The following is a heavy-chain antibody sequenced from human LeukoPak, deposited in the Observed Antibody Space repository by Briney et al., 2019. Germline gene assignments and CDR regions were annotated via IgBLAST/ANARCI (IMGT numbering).Heavy chain of an antibody. CDR1: GGSISTYY. CDR3: AREVSGSDYYRAYDY. D-gene: IGHD3-3*01. J-gene: IGHJ4*02. V-gene: IGHV4-4*07. CDR2: LSSSGTT. Sequence: PSETLSLTCTVSGGSISTYYWSWIRQPAGKGLEWIGRLSSSGTTNYNISLKSRVTMSVDTSTNQLSLNLTSVTAADTAVYYCAREVSGSDYYRAYDYWGQGTLVTVSS.